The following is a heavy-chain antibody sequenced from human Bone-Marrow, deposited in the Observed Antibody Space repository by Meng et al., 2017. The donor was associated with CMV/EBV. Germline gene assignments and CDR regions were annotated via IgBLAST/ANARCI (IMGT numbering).Heavy chain of an antibody. D-gene: IGHD2-2*01. Sequence: GSLRLSCTVSGGSISSYYWSWIRQPPGKGLEWIGYIYYSGSTNYNPSLKSRVTISVDTSKNQFSLKLSSVTAADTAVYYCYIVVVPAAIRGASMDVWGQGTTVTVSS. CDR2: IYYSGST. CDR1: GGSISSYY. CDR3: YIVVVPAAIRGASMDV. V-gene: IGHV4-59*08. J-gene: IGHJ6*02.